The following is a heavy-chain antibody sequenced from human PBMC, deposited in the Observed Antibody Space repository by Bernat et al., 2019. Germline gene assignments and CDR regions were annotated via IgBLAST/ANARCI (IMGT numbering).Heavy chain of an antibody. Sequence: QLQLQESGPGLVKPSETLSLTCTVSGGSISSSSYYWGWIRQPPGKGLEWIGSIYYSGSTYYNPSLKSRVTISVDTSKNQFSLKLSSVTAADTAVYYCARVPRYCSGGSCYLNSSDFDYWGQGTLVTVSS. CDR3: ARVPRYCSGGSCYLNSSDFDY. D-gene: IGHD2-15*01. J-gene: IGHJ4*02. CDR2: IYYSGST. CDR1: GGSISSSSYY. V-gene: IGHV4-39*01.